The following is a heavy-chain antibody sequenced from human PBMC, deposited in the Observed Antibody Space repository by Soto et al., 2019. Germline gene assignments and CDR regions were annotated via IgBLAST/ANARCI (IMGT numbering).Heavy chain of an antibody. Sequence: GGSLRLSCAASGFTFSSYGMHWVRQAPGKGLEWVAVIWYDGSNKYYADSVKGRFTISRDNSKNTLYLQMNSLRAEDTAVYYCARGTYDSSGYYDDPDYWGQGTLVTVSS. V-gene: IGHV3-33*01. J-gene: IGHJ4*02. D-gene: IGHD3-22*01. CDR2: IWYDGSNK. CDR3: ARGTYDSSGYYDDPDY. CDR1: GFTFSSYG.